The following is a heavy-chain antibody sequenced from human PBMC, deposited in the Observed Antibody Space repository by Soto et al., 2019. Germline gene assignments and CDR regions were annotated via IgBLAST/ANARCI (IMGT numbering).Heavy chain of an antibody. Sequence: QVQLVQSGAEGKKPRSSVRVSCQAPGGTFNTYAITWVRQAPGQGLEWVGGVNPLSGESHYAPKLQGRVTISFDNPTTTGSLELENLSLADRAYYFCARGNGGDYGRVGYWGQGTLVCVSS. CDR2: VNPLSGES. CDR3: ARGNGGDYGRVGY. D-gene: IGHD4-17*01. CDR1: GGTFNTYA. V-gene: IGHV1-69*10. J-gene: IGHJ4*02.